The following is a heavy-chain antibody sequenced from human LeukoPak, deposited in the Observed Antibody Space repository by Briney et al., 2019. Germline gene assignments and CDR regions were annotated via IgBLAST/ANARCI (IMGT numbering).Heavy chain of an antibody. CDR1: GYTLTELS. Sequence: ASVKVSCKVSGYTLTELSMHWVRQAPGKGLEWMGGFDPEDGETIYAQKFQGRVTMTEDTSTDTAYMELSSLRSEDTAVYYCATALEWSGYDIYYFDYWGQGTLVTVSS. J-gene: IGHJ4*02. CDR3: ATALEWSGYDIYYFDY. CDR2: FDPEDGET. V-gene: IGHV1-24*01. D-gene: IGHD5-12*01.